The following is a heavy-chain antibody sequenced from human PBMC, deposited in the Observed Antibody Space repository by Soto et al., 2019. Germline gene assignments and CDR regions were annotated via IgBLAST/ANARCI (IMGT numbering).Heavy chain of an antibody. J-gene: IGHJ6*02. V-gene: IGHV4-31*03. CDR1: GGSISSGDYY. CDR3: ARDHGGQQLITYYYGMDV. D-gene: IGHD6-13*01. CDR2: IHYSGST. Sequence: QVQLQESGPGLVKPSQTLSLTCTVSGGSISSGDYYWSWIRQHPGKGLEWIGYIHYSGSTYYNPSLKRRVTISVDTSKNQFALKLRSVTAADTDVYYCARDHGGQQLITYYYGMDVCGQGYTVTVSS.